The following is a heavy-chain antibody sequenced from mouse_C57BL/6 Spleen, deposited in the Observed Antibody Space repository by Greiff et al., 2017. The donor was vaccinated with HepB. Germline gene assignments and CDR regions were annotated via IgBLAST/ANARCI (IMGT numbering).Heavy chain of an antibody. Sequence: QVQLQQSGAELVKPGASVKISCKASGYAFSSYWMNWVKQRPGKGLEWIGQIYPGDGDTNYNGKFKGKATLTADKSSSTAYMPLSSLTSEDSAVYFCARDYYGSSYVRFAYWGQGTLVTVSA. D-gene: IGHD1-1*01. J-gene: IGHJ3*01. CDR2: IYPGDGDT. CDR3: ARDYYGSSYVRFAY. V-gene: IGHV1-80*01. CDR1: GYAFSSYW.